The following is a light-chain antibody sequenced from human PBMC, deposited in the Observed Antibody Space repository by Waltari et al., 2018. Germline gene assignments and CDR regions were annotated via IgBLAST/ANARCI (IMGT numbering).Light chain of an antibody. J-gene: IGKJ2*01. CDR3: QQYNNWPRT. CDR2: GAS. V-gene: IGKV3-15*01. Sequence: EIVMTQSPATLCVSLGERATLSCRASQRVSSNFTWYQQKPGQAPRLRIYGASTRATGIPARFSGSGSGTEFTLTISSLQSEDFAVYYCQQYNNWPRTFGQGTKLEIK. CDR1: QRVSSN.